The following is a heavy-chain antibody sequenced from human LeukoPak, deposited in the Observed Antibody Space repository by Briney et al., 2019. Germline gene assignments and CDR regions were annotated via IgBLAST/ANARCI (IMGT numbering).Heavy chain of an antibody. CDR2: ISESGITT. J-gene: IGHJ5*02. D-gene: IGHD2-2*01. V-gene: IGHV3-23*01. CDR1: GFIFSNHP. CDR3: AEVVVSAGISS. Sequence: GGSLRLPCAASGFIFSNHPMSWVRQAPGKGLEWVSTISESGITTYYADSVKGRFTLSRDNSKSTLFLQMNSLRADDTAVYYCAEVVVSAGISSWGQGTLVAVSS.